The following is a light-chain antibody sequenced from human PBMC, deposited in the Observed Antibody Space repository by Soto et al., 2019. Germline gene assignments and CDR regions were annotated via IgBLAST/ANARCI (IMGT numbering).Light chain of an antibody. Sequence: ELVLTQSPGTLSLSPGERATLSCRASQSVSSNYLTWYQQKPGQAPRLLIYGASSRATGIPDRFSGSGSGTDLTLTISRLEPEDFAVYYCQQYGSSPFTFGPGTKVDIK. CDR3: QQYGSSPFT. V-gene: IGKV3-20*01. J-gene: IGKJ3*01. CDR2: GAS. CDR1: QSVSSNY.